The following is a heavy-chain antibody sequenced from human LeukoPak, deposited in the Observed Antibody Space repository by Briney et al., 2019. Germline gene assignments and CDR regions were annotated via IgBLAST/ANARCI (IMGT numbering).Heavy chain of an antibody. CDR2: INPSGGST. CDR3: ARVPSITMVRGVIITPNWFDP. CDR1: GYTFTSYY. Sequence: ASVKVSCKASGYTFTSYYMHWVRQAPGQGLEWMGIINPSGGSTSYAQKFQGRVTMTRDMSTSTVYMELSSLRSEDTAVYYCARVPSITMVRGVIITPNWFDPWGQGTLVTVSS. J-gene: IGHJ5*02. V-gene: IGHV1-46*01. D-gene: IGHD3-10*01.